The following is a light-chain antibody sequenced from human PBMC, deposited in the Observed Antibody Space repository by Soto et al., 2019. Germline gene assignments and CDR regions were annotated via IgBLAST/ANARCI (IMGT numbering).Light chain of an antibody. CDR2: EVT. Sequence: QSALTQPPSASGSPGQSVTISCTGTSSDVGGYNHVSWYQQHPGKAPKLMIFEVTKRLSGVPDRFSASKSGNTASLTVSGLRAEDEADYYCSSYADGNTFYVFGTGTKVTVL. CDR1: SSDVGGYNH. J-gene: IGLJ1*01. CDR3: SSYADGNTFYV. V-gene: IGLV2-8*01.